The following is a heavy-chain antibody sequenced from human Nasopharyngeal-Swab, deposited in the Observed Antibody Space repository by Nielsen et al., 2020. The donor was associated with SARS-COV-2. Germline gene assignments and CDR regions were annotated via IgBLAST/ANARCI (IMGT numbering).Heavy chain of an antibody. CDR3: ARNSGYDQYY. V-gene: IGHV3-74*01. CDR1: GFTFSSFW. J-gene: IGHJ4*02. Sequence: GESLKISCTASGFTFSSFWMHWVRQAPGKGLVWVSRLNSDGSSTSYADSVQGRFTISRDNAKNTLFLQMNSLRAEDTAVYYCARNSGYDQYYWGQGTLVTVSS. D-gene: IGHD5-12*01. CDR2: LNSDGSST.